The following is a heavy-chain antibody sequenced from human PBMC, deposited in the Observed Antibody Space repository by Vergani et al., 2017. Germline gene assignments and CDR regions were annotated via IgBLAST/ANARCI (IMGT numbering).Heavy chain of an antibody. CDR3: AKDSSSWYWSDY. J-gene: IGHJ4*02. Sequence: EVQLLESGGGLVQPGGSLRLSCAASGFTFSSYAMSWVRQAPGKGLEWVSAISGSGGSTDYADSVKGRFTISRDNSKNTLYLQMNSLRAEDTAVYYCAKDSSSWYWSDYWGQGTLVTVSS. V-gene: IGHV3-23*01. CDR1: GFTFSSYA. D-gene: IGHD6-13*01. CDR2: ISGSGGST.